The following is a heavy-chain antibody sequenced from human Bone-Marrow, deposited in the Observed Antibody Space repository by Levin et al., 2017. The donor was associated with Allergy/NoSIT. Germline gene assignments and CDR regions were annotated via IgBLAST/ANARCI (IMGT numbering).Heavy chain of an antibody. D-gene: IGHD4-23*01. CDR2: LWYDGSYQ. CDR3: AKSLGGGNSPAGFDF. J-gene: IGHJ4*02. Sequence: GGSLRLSCTASGFNFRSYGMYWVRQAPGKGLEWVAGLWYDGSYQYYADSVKGRFTISRDNPKRTLYLQMTNLRAEDTAVYYCAKSLGGGNSPAGFDFWGQGALVTVSS. V-gene: IGHV3-33*06. CDR1: GFNFRSYG.